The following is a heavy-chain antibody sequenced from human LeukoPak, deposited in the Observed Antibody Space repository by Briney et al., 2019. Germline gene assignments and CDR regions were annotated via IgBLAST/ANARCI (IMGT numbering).Heavy chain of an antibody. CDR1: GGSFSGYY. CDR2: INHSGST. CDR3: ERVTILYSLGY. Sequence: SETLSLTCAVYGGSFSGYYWSWIRQPPGKGLEWIGEINHSGSTNYNPSLKSRVTISVDTSKNQFSLKLSSVTAADTAVYYCERVTILYSLGYCGQANLVTVSS. V-gene: IGHV4-34*01. J-gene: IGHJ4*02. D-gene: IGHD2-8*01.